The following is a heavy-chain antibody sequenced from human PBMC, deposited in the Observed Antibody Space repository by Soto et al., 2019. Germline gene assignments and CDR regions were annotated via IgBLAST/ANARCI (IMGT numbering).Heavy chain of an antibody. J-gene: IGHJ6*02. CDR3: ARLNGYCISTNCHGYYGMDV. V-gene: IGHV4-39*01. D-gene: IGHD2-2*03. CDR2: IYSSENT. Sequence: PSETLSLTCAVSGGSISSGGYYWGWIRQSPGKGLEWIRTIYSSENTYYNPSLLSRVTISVDTSKNEFSLRLSSVTAADTAVYYCARLNGYCISTNCHGYYGMDVWGQGTTVTVSS. CDR1: GGSISSGGYY.